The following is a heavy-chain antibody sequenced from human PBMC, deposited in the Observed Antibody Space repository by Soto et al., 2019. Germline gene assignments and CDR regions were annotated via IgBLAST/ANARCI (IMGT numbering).Heavy chain of an antibody. CDR3: ARTASRLGVLIG. D-gene: IGHD3-3*01. CDR2: IYYSGST. J-gene: IGHJ4*02. V-gene: IGHV4-59*12. CDR1: GASISGYY. Sequence: SETLSLTCTVSGASISGYYWSWIRQPPGKGLEWIGCIYYSGSTNYNPSLKSRVTISVDTSKNQFSLKLSSVTAADTAVYYCARTASRLGVLIGWGQGTLVTVSS.